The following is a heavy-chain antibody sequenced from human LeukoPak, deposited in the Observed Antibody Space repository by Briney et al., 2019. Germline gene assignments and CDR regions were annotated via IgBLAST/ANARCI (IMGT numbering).Heavy chain of an antibody. D-gene: IGHD3-3*01. CDR1: GGSISSSSYY. CDR3: ARHNDFWTPTYFQR. Sequence: PSETLSLTCTVSGGSISSSSYYWGWIRQPPGKGLEWIGSIYYSGSTYYNPSLKSRVTISVDTSKNQFSLKLSSVTAADTAVYYCARHNDFWTPTYFQRWGQGTLVTVSS. J-gene: IGHJ1*01. V-gene: IGHV4-39*01. CDR2: IYYSGST.